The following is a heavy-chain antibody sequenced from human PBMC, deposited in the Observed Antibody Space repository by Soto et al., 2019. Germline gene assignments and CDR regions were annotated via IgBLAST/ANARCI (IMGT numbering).Heavy chain of an antibody. J-gene: IGHJ6*02. V-gene: IGHV3-15*07. Sequence: GSLRLSCAASGFTFSNAWMNWVRQAPGKGLEWVGRIKSKTDGGTTDYAAPVKGRFTISRDDSKNTLYLQMNSLKTEDTAVYYCTTDPRVVAAILDYYYYGMDVWGQGTTVTVSS. CDR1: GFTFSNAW. CDR2: IKSKTDGGTT. D-gene: IGHD2-15*01. CDR3: TTDPRVVAAILDYYYYGMDV.